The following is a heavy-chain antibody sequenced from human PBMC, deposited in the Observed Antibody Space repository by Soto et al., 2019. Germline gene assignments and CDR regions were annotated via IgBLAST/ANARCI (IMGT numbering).Heavy chain of an antibody. J-gene: IGHJ4*02. CDR3: ARVEGASRAYFDS. V-gene: IGHV3-7*05. CDR2: INQDGSAE. Sequence: GGSLRLSCAASGFTFSSYWMSWVRQAPGKGLEWVANINQDGSAEYFVDSVKGRFTISSDNAKNSLYLRVRSLRAEDTAVYYCARVEGASRAYFDSWGQGTLVTVSS. D-gene: IGHD3-10*01. CDR1: GFTFSSYW.